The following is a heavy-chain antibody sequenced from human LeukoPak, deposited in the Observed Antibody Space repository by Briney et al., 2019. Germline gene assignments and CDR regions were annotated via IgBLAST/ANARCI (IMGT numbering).Heavy chain of an antibody. D-gene: IGHD2-15*01. CDR3: GRTSGGPEY. V-gene: IGHV3-74*01. CDR1: GFTLSNYW. Sequence: GGSLRLSCAASGFTLSNYWMHWVRQAPGKGVVWVSSVKGDGSITAYADSVKGRFTISRDIAKNTVYLQMNSLRVDDTAVYYCGRTSGGPEYWGQGTLVTVSS. J-gene: IGHJ4*02. CDR2: VKGDGSIT.